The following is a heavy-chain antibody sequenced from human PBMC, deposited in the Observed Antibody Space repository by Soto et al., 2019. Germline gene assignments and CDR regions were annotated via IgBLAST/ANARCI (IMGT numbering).Heavy chain of an antibody. D-gene: IGHD2-15*01. J-gene: IGHJ4*02. V-gene: IGHV3-7*01. Sequence: EVQLVESGGRLVQPGGSLRLSCVASGFTFSSHWMTWVRQAPGKGLEWVANINGDGSDKYYVGSVKCRFTISRDNAKNSLYLQLNSLGAEDTAVYYCARETFAYGGKSRFDYWGQGTLVTVSS. CDR2: INGDGSDK. CDR1: GFTFSSHW. CDR3: ARETFAYGGKSRFDY.